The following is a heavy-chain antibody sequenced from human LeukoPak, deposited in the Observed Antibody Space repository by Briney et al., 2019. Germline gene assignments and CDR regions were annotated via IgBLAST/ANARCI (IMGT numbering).Heavy chain of an antibody. CDR1: GFTFSRYE. J-gene: IGHJ6*02. D-gene: IGHD5-18*01. V-gene: IGHV3-48*03. CDR3: AREPRYSYGLNGMDV. CDR2: ISSSGSTI. Sequence: GGSLRLSCAASGFTFSRYEMNWVRQAPGKGLEWVSYISSSGSTIYYADSVQGRFNISRDNFKNSLYLQMNSLRADDTAVYYCAREPRYSYGLNGMDVWGQGTTVTVSS.